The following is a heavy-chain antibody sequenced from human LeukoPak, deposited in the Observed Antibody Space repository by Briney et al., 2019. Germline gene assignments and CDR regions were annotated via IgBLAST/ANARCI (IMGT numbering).Heavy chain of an antibody. J-gene: IGHJ5*02. CDR3: ASLGIVVVPAATPTPDPPNWFDP. CDR2: INLRGRT. CDR1: VGSFSGYY. D-gene: IGHD2-2*01. Sequence: SETLSLTRAVYVGSFSGYYWSWMPDPPGRGRGWIGEINLRGRTNSNPSLKSRVTISVDTSKNQFSLKLSSVTAADTAVYYCASLGIVVVPAATPTPDPPNWFDPWGQGTLVTVSS. V-gene: IGHV4-34*01.